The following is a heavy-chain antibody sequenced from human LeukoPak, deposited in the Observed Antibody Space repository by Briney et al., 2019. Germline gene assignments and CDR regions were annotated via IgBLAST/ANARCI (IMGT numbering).Heavy chain of an antibody. CDR1: GFTFSSYS. J-gene: IGHJ4*02. CDR3: ARSAYYYDSSHFGPDY. CDR2: ISSSSSYI. Sequence: GGSLRLSCAASGFTFSSYSVNWVRQAPGKGLEWVSSISSSSSYIYYADSVKGRFTISRDNAKNSLYLQMNSLRAEDTAVYYCARSAYYYDSSHFGPDYWGQGTLVTVSS. D-gene: IGHD3-22*01. V-gene: IGHV3-21*01.